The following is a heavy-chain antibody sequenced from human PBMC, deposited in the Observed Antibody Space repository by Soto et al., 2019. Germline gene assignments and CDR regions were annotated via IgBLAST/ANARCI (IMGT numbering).Heavy chain of an antibody. Sequence: QITLKGSGPSLVHPTQTLTLTCTFSGFSLTNTGVTVGWISQPPGKALEWLALVYWHDDKRYNPSLRNRLTIAKDTSKNRVVLTLGSVGPVDTATYYCAHRHFGSLSGPFDSWGRGTLVTVSS. CDR2: VYWHDDK. CDR1: GFSLTNTGVT. J-gene: IGHJ5*01. V-gene: IGHV2-5*01. CDR3: AHRHFGSLSGPFDS. D-gene: IGHD3-3*02.